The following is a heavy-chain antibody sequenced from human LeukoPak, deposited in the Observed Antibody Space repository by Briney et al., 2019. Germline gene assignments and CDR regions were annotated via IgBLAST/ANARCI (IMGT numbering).Heavy chain of an antibody. CDR2: IYYSGST. Sequence: KSSETLSLTCTVSGGSFSSSSYYWGWIRQPPGKGLEWIGTIYYSGSTYYNSSLKSRVTISVDTSKNQFSLKLSSVTAADTAVYYCARRSVESSGSSPIDYWGQGTLVTVSS. CDR1: GGSFSSSSYY. J-gene: IGHJ4*02. V-gene: IGHV4-39*01. CDR3: ARRSVESSGSSPIDY. D-gene: IGHD3-22*01.